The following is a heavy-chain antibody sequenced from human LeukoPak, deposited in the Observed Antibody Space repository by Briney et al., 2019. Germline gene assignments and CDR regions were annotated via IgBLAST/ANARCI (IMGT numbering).Heavy chain of an antibody. CDR1: GCTFSSNR. D-gene: IGHD1-1*01. V-gene: IGHV3-23*01. Sequence: GGSLRLSSAGAGCTFSSNRLYWVRHAPGKELKWVSAISGSGGNTYYGDSVRGRFTISRDNSKNTLYLQMNTLRADDTAVYYCATTKQARRYFDYWGQGTLVTVSS. J-gene: IGHJ4*02. CDR3: ATTKQARRYFDY. CDR2: ISGSGGNT.